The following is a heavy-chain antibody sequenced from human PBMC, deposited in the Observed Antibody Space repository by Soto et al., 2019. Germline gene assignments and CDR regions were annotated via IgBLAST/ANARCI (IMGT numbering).Heavy chain of an antibody. CDR3: AGGGARWPGYFDS. D-gene: IGHD2-15*01. J-gene: IGHJ4*02. V-gene: IGHV4-30-4*08. Sequence: SETLSLTCSVSGGSISGDYYWSWIRQSPEKGLEWIGYIYYSGSSYSNPALQSRLSMSLDTSKNQFSLKLRSVTAADTAVYYCAGGGARWPGYFDSWGQGALVTVSS. CDR1: GGSISGDYY. CDR2: IYYSGSS.